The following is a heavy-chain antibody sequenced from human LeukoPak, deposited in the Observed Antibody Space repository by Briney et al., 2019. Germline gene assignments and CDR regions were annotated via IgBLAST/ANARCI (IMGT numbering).Heavy chain of an antibody. CDR2: ISYDGSSK. CDR3: AREDASGLDY. CDR1: GFTFSSYG. J-gene: IGHJ4*02. D-gene: IGHD5-12*01. V-gene: IGHV3-30*03. Sequence: GGSLRLSCAASGFTFSSYGMHWVRQAPGKGLEWVAVISYDGSSKYYADSVKGRFTISRDNAKNSLYLQMNSLRAEDTAVYYCAREDASGLDYWGQGTLVIVSS.